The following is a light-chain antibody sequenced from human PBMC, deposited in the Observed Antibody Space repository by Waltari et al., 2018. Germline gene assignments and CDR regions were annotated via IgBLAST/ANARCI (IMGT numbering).Light chain of an antibody. CDR1: QSVSSN. V-gene: IGKV3-15*01. CDR3: QQYNNWPPYT. J-gene: IGKJ2*01. Sequence: EIVMTQSPATLSVSPGERATLSCRASQSVSSNLAWYQQKPGQAPRLLIYGASTKATGIPGRFSGSGARTEFTRTISSLQSEDVAVYYCQQYNNWPPYTFGQGTKLEIK. CDR2: GAS.